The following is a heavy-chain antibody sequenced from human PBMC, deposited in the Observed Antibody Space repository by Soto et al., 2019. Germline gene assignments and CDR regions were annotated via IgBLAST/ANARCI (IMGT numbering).Heavy chain of an antibody. CDR3: AKSWGDTWQQSAFDF. Sequence: EVLLLESGGGLVQPGGSLKLSCAASGFIFSDYGMTWVRQAPGKGLEWVSGISGTAYSKHYADSVKGQFTISRDNFEKTLYLQMNSLRVEDTAVYYCAKSWGDTWQQSAFDFWGQGTMVTVSS. CDR2: ISGTAYSK. D-gene: IGHD5-18*01. J-gene: IGHJ3*01. CDR1: GFIFSDYG. V-gene: IGHV3-23*01.